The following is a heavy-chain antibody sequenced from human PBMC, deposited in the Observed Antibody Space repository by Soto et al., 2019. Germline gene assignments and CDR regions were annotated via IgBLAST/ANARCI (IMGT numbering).Heavy chain of an antibody. CDR3: ARETVRGYHYFDY. J-gene: IGHJ4*02. CDR2: IYYSGAT. Sequence: PSETLSLTCTVSGGSMNSYYWSWIRQPPGKGLEWIGHIYYSGATNYNPSLKSRLTISLDTSKNQFSLKLSSVTAADTAVYYCARETVRGYHYFDYWGQGILVSVSS. V-gene: IGHV4-59*01. CDR1: GGSMNSYY. D-gene: IGHD3-10*01.